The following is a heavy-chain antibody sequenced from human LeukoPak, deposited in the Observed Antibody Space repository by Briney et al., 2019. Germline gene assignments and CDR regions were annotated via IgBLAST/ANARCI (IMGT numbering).Heavy chain of an antibody. CDR2: ISAYNGNT. CDR3: ARDRDRAAPIWPNYYYYYGMDV. V-gene: IGHV1-18*01. CDR1: GYTFTSYG. Sequence: ASVKVSCKASGYTFTSYGISWVRQAPGQGLEWMGWISAYNGNTNYAQKLQGRVTMTTDTSTSTAYMELRSLRSDDTAVYYCARDRDRAAPIWPNYYYYYGMDVWGQGTTVTVSS. J-gene: IGHJ6*02. D-gene: IGHD1-14*01.